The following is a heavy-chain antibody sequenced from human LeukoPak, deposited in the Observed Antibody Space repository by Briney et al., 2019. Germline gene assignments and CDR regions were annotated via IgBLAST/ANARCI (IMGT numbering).Heavy chain of an antibody. V-gene: IGHV3-33*08. CDR2: IWYDGSKK. D-gene: IGHD6-19*01. CDR3: ARYYSHTSAWSEGGLDQ. Sequence: GRSLRLSCAASGFTFSTFGMHWVRQAPGKGPEWVAVIWYDGSKKYYIDFAEGRFTISRDNSRNTLYLQMNSLRAEDTAVYYCARYYSHTSAWSEGGLDQWGQGTLVTVSS. CDR1: GFTFSTFG. J-gene: IGHJ4*02.